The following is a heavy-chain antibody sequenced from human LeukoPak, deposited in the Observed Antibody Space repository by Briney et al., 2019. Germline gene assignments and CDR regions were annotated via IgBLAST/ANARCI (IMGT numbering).Heavy chain of an antibody. V-gene: IGHV1-2*02. CDR2: INPNSGGT. D-gene: IGHD5-18*01. CDR3: ARVSRLGGYSYGYYDY. Sequence: ASVKVSCKASGYTFTGYYMHWVRQAPGQGLEWMGWINPNSGGTNYAQKFQGRVTMTRDTSISTAYMELSRLRSDDTAVYYCARVSRLGGYSYGYYDYWGQGTLVTVSS. CDR1: GYTFTGYY. J-gene: IGHJ4*02.